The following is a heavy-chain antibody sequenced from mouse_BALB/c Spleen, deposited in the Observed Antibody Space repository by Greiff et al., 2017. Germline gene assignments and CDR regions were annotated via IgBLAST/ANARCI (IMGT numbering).Heavy chain of an antibody. Sequence: EVMLVESGGGLVKPGGSLKLSCAASGFTFSSYAMSWVRQTPEKRLEWVATISSGGSYTYYPDSVKGRFTISRDNAKNTLYLQMSSLRSEDTAMYYCARDSSGYAAMDYWGQGTSVTVSS. J-gene: IGHJ4*01. D-gene: IGHD3-2*01. CDR3: ARDSSGYAAMDY. CDR2: ISSGGSYT. V-gene: IGHV5-9-1*01. CDR1: GFTFSSYA.